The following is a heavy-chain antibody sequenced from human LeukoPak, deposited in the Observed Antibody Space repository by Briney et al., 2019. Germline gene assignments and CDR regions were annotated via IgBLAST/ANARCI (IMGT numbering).Heavy chain of an antibody. V-gene: IGHV4-59*12. CDR1: GGSMSGFF. J-gene: IGHJ6*02. Sequence: SETLSLTCTVSGGSMSGFFWTWIRQPPGRELEWIGSIYYSGSSTKYNPSLKSRVTISVDTSKSQFSLTLNSATAADTAVYYCARTSRHFYGSGTNLTPWPAGMDVWGQGTTVTVSS. D-gene: IGHD3-10*01. CDR3: ARTSRHFYGSGTNLTPWPAGMDV. CDR2: IYYSGSST.